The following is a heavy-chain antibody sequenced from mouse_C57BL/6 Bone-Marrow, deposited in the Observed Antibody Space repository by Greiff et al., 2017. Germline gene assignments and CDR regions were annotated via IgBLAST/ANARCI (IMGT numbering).Heavy chain of an antibody. D-gene: IGHD1-1*01. Sequence: EVQLQQSGPELVKPGASVKISCKASGYTFTDYYMNWVKQSHGKSLEWIGDINPNNGGTSYNQKFKGKATLTVDKSSSPAYMELRSLTSEDSAVYYCASIYYGSSYRYYFDYWGQGTTLTVSS. CDR2: INPNNGGT. CDR3: ASIYYGSSYRYYFDY. V-gene: IGHV1-26*01. CDR1: GYTFTDYY. J-gene: IGHJ2*01.